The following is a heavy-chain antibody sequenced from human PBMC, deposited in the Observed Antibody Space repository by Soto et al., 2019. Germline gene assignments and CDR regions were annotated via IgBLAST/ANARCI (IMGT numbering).Heavy chain of an antibody. J-gene: IGHJ6*02. D-gene: IGHD3-9*01. CDR3: ARLPVDDILPYGMDV. Sequence: GESLKISCKGSGYSFTSYWISWVRQMPGKGLEWMGRIDPSDSYTNYSPSFQGNVTISADKSISTAYLQWSSLTASDTAMYYCARLPVDDILPYGMDVWGQGNTGTVSS. CDR2: IDPSDSYT. V-gene: IGHV5-10-1*01. CDR1: GYSFTSYW.